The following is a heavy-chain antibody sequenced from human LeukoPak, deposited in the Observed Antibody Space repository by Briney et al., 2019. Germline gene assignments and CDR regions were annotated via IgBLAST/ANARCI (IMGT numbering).Heavy chain of an antibody. Sequence: KPGESLKISCKASGYSFSNYWIGWVRQVPGKGLEWLGVVYPDDSDTRYSPSFQGQVTISADKSISTAYLQWSSLKASDTAMYFCARERSRLTFDYWGQGTLVTVSS. J-gene: IGHJ4*02. CDR3: ARERSRLTFDY. D-gene: IGHD3-16*01. CDR2: VYPDDSDT. V-gene: IGHV5-51*03. CDR1: GYSFSNYW.